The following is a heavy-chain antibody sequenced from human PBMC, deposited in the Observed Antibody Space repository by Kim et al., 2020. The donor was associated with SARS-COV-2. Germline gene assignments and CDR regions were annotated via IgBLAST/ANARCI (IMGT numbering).Heavy chain of an antibody. Sequence: SETLSLTCAVYGGSSSGYYWSWIRQPPGKGLEWIGEIIHSGSTNYNPSLKSRVTIPVDASKNQFSLKLSSVTAADTAVYYCARGRFDCSGGSCYDGWFDPWGQGTLVTVSS. CDR3: ARGRFDCSGGSCYDGWFDP. J-gene: IGHJ5*02. D-gene: IGHD2-15*01. CDR1: GGSSSGYY. V-gene: IGHV4-34*12. CDR2: IIHSGST.